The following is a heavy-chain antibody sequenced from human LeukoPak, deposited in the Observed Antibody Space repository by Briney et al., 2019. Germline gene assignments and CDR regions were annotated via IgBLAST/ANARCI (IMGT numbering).Heavy chain of an antibody. CDR2: IGFSGTST. CDR1: GFTFSSSA. D-gene: IGHD2-8*01. J-gene: IGHJ4*02. CDR3: AKQLGSCTDGNCYFDH. Sequence: PGGSLRLSCAASGFTFSSSATSWVRQAPGKGLEWVSAIGFSGTSTYYADSVKGRLTISRDNSKNTLYLQMNSLRAEDTAVYFCAKQLGSCTDGNCYFDHWGQGTLVTVSS. V-gene: IGHV3-23*01.